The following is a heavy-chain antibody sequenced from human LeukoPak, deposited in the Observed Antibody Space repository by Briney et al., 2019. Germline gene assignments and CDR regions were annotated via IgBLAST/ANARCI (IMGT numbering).Heavy chain of an antibody. J-gene: IGHJ3*02. CDR1: GFTFSSYD. CDR3: AKDDGGSPPDAFDI. V-gene: IGHV3-23*01. Sequence: PGGSLRLSCAASGFTFSSYDMHWVRQAPGKGLEWVSTISYSGGSTYYADSVKGRFAISRDGSKNTLYLQMNGLRGEDTAVYYCAKDDGGSPPDAFDIWGQGTLVTVSS. CDR2: ISYSGGST. D-gene: IGHD3-10*01.